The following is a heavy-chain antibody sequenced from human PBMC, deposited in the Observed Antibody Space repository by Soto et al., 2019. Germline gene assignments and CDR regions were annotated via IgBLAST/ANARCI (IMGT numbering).Heavy chain of an antibody. CDR1: GFTFSSYW. V-gene: IGHV3-74*01. J-gene: IGHJ6*02. CDR3: ARGLPGYCGMDV. D-gene: IGHD4-17*01. CDR2: IKGDGSRT. Sequence: EVQLVESGGGLVQPGGSLRLSCAASGFTFSSYWIHWVRQAPGKGLVWVSRIKGDGSRTDYADYVKGRFTISRDNAKNTVYLQRNSLRDEDTDVYYCARGLPGYCGMDVWGQGTTVTVPS.